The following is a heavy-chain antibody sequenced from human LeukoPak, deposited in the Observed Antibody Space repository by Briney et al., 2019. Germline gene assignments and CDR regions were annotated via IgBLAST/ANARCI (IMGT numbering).Heavy chain of an antibody. V-gene: IGHV3-66*01. CDR3: ATDIRSSPLGF. CDR2: IYAGGST. CDR1: GFAFGSYG. Sequence: GGSLRLSCAASGFAFGSYGMSWVRQAPGKGLEWVSIIYAGGSTYYADSEKGRFTISRDSSNNTLFLQMSNLRADDSGLYYCATDIRSSPLGFWGHGTLVTVSS. J-gene: IGHJ4*01. D-gene: IGHD3-9*01.